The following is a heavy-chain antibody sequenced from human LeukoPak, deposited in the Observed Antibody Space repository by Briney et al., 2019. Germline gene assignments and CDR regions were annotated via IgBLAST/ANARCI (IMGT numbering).Heavy chain of an antibody. D-gene: IGHD1-26*01. V-gene: IGHV4-34*01. CDR2: INHSGST. CDR3: ARDPEWGSLDY. Sequence: SETLSLTCVVYGGSFSDYYWSWIRQPPGKGLEWIGEINHSGSTNYNPSLKSRVTISVDTSKNQFSLKLSSVTAADTAVYYCARDPEWGSLDYWGQGTLVTVSS. CDR1: GGSFSDYY. J-gene: IGHJ4*02.